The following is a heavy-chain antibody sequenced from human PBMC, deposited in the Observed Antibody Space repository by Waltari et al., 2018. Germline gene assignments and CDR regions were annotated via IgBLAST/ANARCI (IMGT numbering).Heavy chain of an antibody. D-gene: IGHD6-19*01. J-gene: IGHJ5*02. CDR2: IHSSGST. CDR3: ARACMAVVGACNWFDP. V-gene: IGHV4-39*07. Sequence: GPGLVKPSETLSLTCSVSGGSISTDIHYWGWIRQPPGKGLEWIGSIHSSGSTYYNPSLKSRVTISLDTSDHRFSLKLSSVTAADTAVYYCARACMAVVGACNWFDPWGQGTLVTVPS. CDR1: GGSISTDIHY.